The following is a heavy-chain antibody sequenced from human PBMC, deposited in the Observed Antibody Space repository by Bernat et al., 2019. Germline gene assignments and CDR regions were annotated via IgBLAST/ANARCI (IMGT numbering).Heavy chain of an antibody. CDR1: GFTPSIYW. J-gene: IGHJ4*02. CDR3: AGGNWGAFDY. CDR2: ISSDGSGK. Sequence: EVQLVESGGGLVQPGGSLRLSCAASGFTPSIYWMSWVRQAPGKRVEWVATISSDGSGKYYVDSMRGRFTISGDNAKKSQSLQMNRLGAEDTAVYCCAGGNWGAFDYWGQGTLVTVSS. V-gene: IGHV3-7*01. D-gene: IGHD7-27*01.